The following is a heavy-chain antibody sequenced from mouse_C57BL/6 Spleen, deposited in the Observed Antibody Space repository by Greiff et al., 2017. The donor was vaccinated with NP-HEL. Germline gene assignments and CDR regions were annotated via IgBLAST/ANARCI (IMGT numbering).Heavy chain of an antibody. Sequence: EVQGVESGGDLVKPGGSLKLSCAASGFTFSSYGMSWVRQTPDKRLEWVATISSGGSYTYYPDSVKGRFTISRDNAKNTLYLQMSSLKSEDTAMYYCARHGAGPSWFAYWGQGTLVTVSA. J-gene: IGHJ3*01. CDR1: GFTFSSYG. CDR3: ARHGAGPSWFAY. D-gene: IGHD3-3*01. CDR2: ISSGGSYT. V-gene: IGHV5-6*01.